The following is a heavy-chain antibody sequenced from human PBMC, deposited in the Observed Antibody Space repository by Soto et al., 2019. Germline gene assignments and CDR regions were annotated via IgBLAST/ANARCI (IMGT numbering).Heavy chain of an antibody. J-gene: IGHJ4*02. CDR2: IIPILGIA. CDR3: ASPGPYCSGGSCYLFDY. D-gene: IGHD2-15*01. CDR1: GGTFSSYT. V-gene: IGHV1-69*02. Sequence: GASVKVSCKASGGTFSSYTISWVRQAPGQGLEWMGRIIPILGIANYAQKFQGRVTITADKSTSTAYMELSSLRSEDTAVYYCASPGPYCSGGSCYLFDYWGQGTLVTVSS.